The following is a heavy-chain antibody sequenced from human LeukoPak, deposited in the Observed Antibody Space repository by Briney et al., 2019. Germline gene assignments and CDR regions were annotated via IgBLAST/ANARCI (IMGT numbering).Heavy chain of an antibody. D-gene: IGHD4-4*01. V-gene: IGHV4-59*01. CDR3: ARQVTLGAFDI. CDR1: GGSFSGYY. J-gene: IGHJ3*02. Sequence: SETLSLTCAVYGGSFSGYYWSWIRQPPGKGLEWIGYIYYSGSTNYNPSLKSRVTISVDTSKNQFSLKLSSVTAADTAVYYCARQVTLGAFDIWGQGTMVTVSS. CDR2: IYYSGST.